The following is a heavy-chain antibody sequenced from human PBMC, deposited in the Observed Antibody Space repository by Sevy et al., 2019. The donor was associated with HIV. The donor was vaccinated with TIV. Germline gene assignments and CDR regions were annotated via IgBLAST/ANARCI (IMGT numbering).Heavy chain of an antibody. CDR3: ARDGGANWDGRPSGTVFDY. Sequence: QSQTLTCAISGDGVSSRGTVWNWIRQSPSRGLEWLGRTYYRSKWWNNYALSVKSRISINPDTSKNQVSLHLNSVTPDDTAVYYCARDGGANWDGRPSGTVFDYWGQGTLVTVSS. CDR2: TYYRSKWWN. J-gene: IGHJ4*02. CDR1: GDGVSSRGTV. D-gene: IGHD1-1*01. V-gene: IGHV6-1*01.